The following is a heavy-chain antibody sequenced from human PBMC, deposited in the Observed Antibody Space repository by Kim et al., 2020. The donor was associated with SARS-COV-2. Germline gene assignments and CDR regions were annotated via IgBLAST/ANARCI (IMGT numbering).Heavy chain of an antibody. J-gene: IGHJ4*02. D-gene: IGHD2-15*01. V-gene: IGHV4-39*01. Sequence: SNPSLKSRVTKSVDTSKNQFPLKLSSVTAADTAVYYCANLGYCSGGSCYYYWGQGTLVTVSS. CDR3: ANLGYCSGGSCYYY.